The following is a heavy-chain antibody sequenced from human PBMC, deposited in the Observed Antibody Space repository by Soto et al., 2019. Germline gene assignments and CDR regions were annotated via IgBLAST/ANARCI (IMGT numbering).Heavy chain of an antibody. CDR3: SRGLNVYYYILTGYYLFDY. Sequence: SETLSLTCTVSGGSISSYYWSWIRQPPGKGLEWIGYIYYTGSTNYNPSLKSRVTISVDTSKNQFSLKLSSVTAADTAVYYCSRGLNVYYYILTGYYLFDYWGQGTLVTVSS. J-gene: IGHJ4*02. CDR1: GGSISSYY. CDR2: IYYTGST. D-gene: IGHD3-9*01. V-gene: IGHV4-59*01.